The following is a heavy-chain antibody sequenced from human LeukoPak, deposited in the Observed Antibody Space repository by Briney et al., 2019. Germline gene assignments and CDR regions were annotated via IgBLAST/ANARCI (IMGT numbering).Heavy chain of an antibody. D-gene: IGHD6-19*01. CDR2: LSGSGGST. V-gene: IGHV3-23*01. CDR3: AKDRSGWRFDY. CDR1: GFTFSSYA. J-gene: IGHJ4*02. Sequence: GSLRLSCAASGFTFSSYAMSWVRQPPGKGLEWVRGLSGSGGSTYSADSVRSWFTISRENTKNPLYLQMSSLRAGDTAVYYCAKDRSGWRFDYWGQGTLVTVSS.